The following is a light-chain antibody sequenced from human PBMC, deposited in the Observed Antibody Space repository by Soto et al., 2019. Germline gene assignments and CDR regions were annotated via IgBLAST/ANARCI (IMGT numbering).Light chain of an antibody. V-gene: IGKV3-15*01. CDR3: QKYNQWPWT. CDR1: QSLGTS. CDR2: EAS. J-gene: IGKJ1*01. Sequence: VVITHSAGTLSGAAGERVFLSCRASQSLGTSLAWYHHKPGQAPRLLLYEASIRATGIPARFSGDGSGTEFTLTISSLQSEDFGIYYCQKYNQWPWTFGPGTKVDIK.